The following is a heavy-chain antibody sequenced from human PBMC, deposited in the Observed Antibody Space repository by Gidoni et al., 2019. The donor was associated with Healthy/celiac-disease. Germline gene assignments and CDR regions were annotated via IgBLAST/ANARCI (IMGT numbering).Heavy chain of an antibody. CDR1: GYTFTSYA. CDR2: INAGNGNT. CDR3: ARSRVQLWSNFDY. V-gene: IGHV1-3*01. D-gene: IGHD5-18*01. Sequence: QVQLVQSGAEVKKPGASVKVSCKASGYTFTSYAMHWVRQAPGQRLEWMGWINAGNGNTKYSQKFQGRVTITRDTSASTAYMELSSLRSEDTAVYYCARSRVQLWSNFDYWGQGTLVTVSS. J-gene: IGHJ4*02.